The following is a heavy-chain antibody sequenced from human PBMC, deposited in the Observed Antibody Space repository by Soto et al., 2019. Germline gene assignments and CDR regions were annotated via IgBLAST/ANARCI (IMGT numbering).Heavy chain of an antibody. CDR2: ISVYNGNT. CDR3: AKDREQLVVYNYGMDV. V-gene: IGHV1-18*01. Sequence: ASVKGSCKASGYTSTTYCLSWVRQAPGQGLERMGWISVYNGNTNYAQKLQGRVTMTTDTSTSTAYMELRSLRSDDSAVYYCAKDREQLVVYNYGMDVWGQGTTVSVAS. CDR1: GYTSTTYC. J-gene: IGHJ6*02. D-gene: IGHD6-6*01.